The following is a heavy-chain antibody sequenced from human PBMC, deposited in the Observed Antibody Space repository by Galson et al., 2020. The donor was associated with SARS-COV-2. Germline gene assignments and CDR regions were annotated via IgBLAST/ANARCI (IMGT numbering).Heavy chain of an antibody. Sequence: EGSLRLSCEASGFTFSTYAMSWVRQAPGKGLEWVSAISSADTTYYADSVKGRFTISRDNSKNTLYLKMNSLRAEDTAVYYCVTVVISFAFDPWGQGTLVSVSS. CDR1: GFTFSTYA. CDR3: VTVVISFAFDP. CDR2: ISSADTT. J-gene: IGHJ5*02. V-gene: IGHV3-23*01. D-gene: IGHD3-22*01.